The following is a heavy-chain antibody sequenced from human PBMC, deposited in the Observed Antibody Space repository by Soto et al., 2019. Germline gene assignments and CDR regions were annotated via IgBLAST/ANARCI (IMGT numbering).Heavy chain of an antibody. CDR3: ARDPPFYSGYDRTYYFDY. J-gene: IGHJ4*02. Sequence: SETLSLTCTVSGGSISSGDYYWSWIRQPPGKGLEWIGYIYYSGSTYYNPSLKSRVTISVDTSKNQFSLKLSSVTAADTAVYYCARDPPFYSGYDRTYYFDYGGQGTRVTVPS. CDR2: IYYSGST. D-gene: IGHD5-12*01. CDR1: GGSISSGDYY. V-gene: IGHV4-30-4*01.